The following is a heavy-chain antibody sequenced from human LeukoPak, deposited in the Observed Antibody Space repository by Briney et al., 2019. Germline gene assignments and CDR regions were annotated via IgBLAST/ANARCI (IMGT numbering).Heavy chain of an antibody. CDR1: GFTFSSYA. Sequence: GGSLRLSCAASGFTFSSYAMSWVRQAPGKGLEWVANIKQDGSEKYYVDSVKGRFTISRDNAKNSLYLQMNSLRAEDTAVYYCAREGYDFWSGPLGYWGQGTLVTVSS. CDR3: AREGYDFWSGPLGY. D-gene: IGHD3-3*01. V-gene: IGHV3-7*01. J-gene: IGHJ4*02. CDR2: IKQDGSEK.